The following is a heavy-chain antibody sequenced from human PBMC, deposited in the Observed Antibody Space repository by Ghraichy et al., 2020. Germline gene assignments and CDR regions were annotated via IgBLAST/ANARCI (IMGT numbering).Heavy chain of an antibody. CDR1: GGTLRRYA. CDR3: ARAIQARDHLLRDFDYGMDV. J-gene: IGHJ6*02. V-gene: IGHV1-69*04. CDR2: IIPLLGTT. Sequence: SVKVSCKASGGTLRRYAINWVRQAPGQGLEWMGRIIPLLGTTNYAQKFQGRVTIIADTSTTTAYMELSSLRSEDTAIYYCARAIQARDHLLRDFDYGMDVWGQGTTVTVSS. D-gene: IGHD4-17*01.